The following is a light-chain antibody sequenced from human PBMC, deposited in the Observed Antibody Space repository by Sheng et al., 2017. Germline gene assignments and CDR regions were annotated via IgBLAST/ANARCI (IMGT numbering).Light chain of an antibody. J-gene: IGLJ1*01. CDR2: DDS. CDR3: QVWDSSSDLYYV. CDR1: TLEVKV. Sequence: SYVLTQPPSVSVAPGQTGQDYLSGETTLEVKVCTGNQQKPGQAPVLVVYDDSDRPSGIPERFSGSNSGNTATLTISRVEAGDEADYYCQVWDSSSDLYYVFGTGTKVTVL. V-gene: IGLV3-21*02.